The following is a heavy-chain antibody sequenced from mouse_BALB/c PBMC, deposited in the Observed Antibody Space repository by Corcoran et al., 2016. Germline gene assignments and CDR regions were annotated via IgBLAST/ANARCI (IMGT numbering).Heavy chain of an antibody. V-gene: IGHV1-9*01. J-gene: IGHJ2*01. CDR3: ARDGYSYYFDY. D-gene: IGHD2-3*01. Sequence: QVQLQQSGAELMKPGASVKISCKATGYTFSSYWIEWVKQRPGHGLEWIGEILPGSGSTNYNEKFKGKATFTADTSSNTAYMQLSSLTSEDSAVYYCARDGYSYYFDYWGQGTTLTVSS. CDR2: ILPGSGST. CDR1: GYTFSSYW.